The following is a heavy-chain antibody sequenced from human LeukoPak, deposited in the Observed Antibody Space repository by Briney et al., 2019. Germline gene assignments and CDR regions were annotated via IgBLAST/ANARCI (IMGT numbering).Heavy chain of an antibody. Sequence: PSETLSLTCTVSGGSISSSSYYWGWIRQPPGKGLEWIGSIYYSGSTYYNPSLKSRVTISVDTSKNQFSLKLSSVTAADTAVYYCARDCGYSSSWYSLNAFDIWGQGTMVTVSS. CDR1: GGSISSSSYY. CDR3: ARDCGYSSSWYSLNAFDI. V-gene: IGHV4-39*07. CDR2: IYYSGST. J-gene: IGHJ3*02. D-gene: IGHD6-13*01.